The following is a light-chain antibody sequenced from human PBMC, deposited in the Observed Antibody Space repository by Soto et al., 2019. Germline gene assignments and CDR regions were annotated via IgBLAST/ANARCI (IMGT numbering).Light chain of an antibody. CDR2: EVS. J-gene: IGLJ3*02. CDR1: SSDVGSYDL. V-gene: IGLV2-14*02. Sequence: QSALTQPASVSGPPGQSIVISCNGSSSDVGSYDLVSWYLQYPGKAPKVIIFEVSNRPSGVSNRFSGSKSGNTASLTISGLQAEDEAYYYCCSYTSTNSRVFGGGTKLTVL. CDR3: CSYTSTNSRV.